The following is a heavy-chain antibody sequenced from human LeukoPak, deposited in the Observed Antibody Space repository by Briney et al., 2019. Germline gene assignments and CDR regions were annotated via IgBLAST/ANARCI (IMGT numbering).Heavy chain of an antibody. J-gene: IGHJ3*02. CDR1: GYTFTGYY. V-gene: IGHV1-2*04. Sequence: GASVKVSCKASGYTFTGYYMHWVRQAPGQGLEWMGWINPNSGGTNYAQKFQGWVTMTRDTSISIAYMELSRLRSDDTAVYYCARWGIAAAGYPPFDAFDIWGQGTMVTVSS. D-gene: IGHD6-13*01. CDR3: ARWGIAAAGYPPFDAFDI. CDR2: INPNSGGT.